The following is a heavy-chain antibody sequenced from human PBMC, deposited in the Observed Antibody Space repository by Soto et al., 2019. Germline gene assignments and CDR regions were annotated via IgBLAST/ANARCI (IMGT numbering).Heavy chain of an antibody. D-gene: IGHD3-9*01. Sequence: ASVKVSCKASGYIFTDYHIHWVRQAPGRGLEWMGWINPNSGDTEYAQNIQGRVTMTRDTSFNLVFMEMSGLMSDDTAVYYCATDGRGTRGFDEMDIWGQGTTVTVSS. CDR2: INPNSGDT. CDR3: ATDGRGTRGFDEMDI. J-gene: IGHJ6*02. V-gene: IGHV1-2*02. CDR1: GYIFTDYH.